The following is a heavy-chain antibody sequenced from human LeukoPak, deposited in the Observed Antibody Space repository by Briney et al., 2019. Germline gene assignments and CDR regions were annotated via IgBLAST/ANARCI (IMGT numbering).Heavy chain of an antibody. V-gene: IGHV4-59*12. CDR2: IYYSGST. J-gene: IGHJ6*03. Sequence: SETLSLTCTVSGDSISSYYWSWIRQPPGKGLEWIGYIYYSGSTNYNPSLKSRVTMSVDTSKNQFSLQLSSVTAADTAVYYCARIEYSSSHHYYYYYMDVWGKGTTVTVSS. CDR3: ARIEYSSSHHYYYYYMDV. CDR1: GDSISSYY. D-gene: IGHD6-6*01.